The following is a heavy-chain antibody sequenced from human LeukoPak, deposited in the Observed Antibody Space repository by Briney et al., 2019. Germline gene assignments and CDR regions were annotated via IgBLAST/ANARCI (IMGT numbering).Heavy chain of an antibody. J-gene: IGHJ4*02. CDR3: AKVRRITIFGVVSSGWYFDY. D-gene: IGHD3-3*01. CDR2: ISGSGGST. CDR1: GSTFSSYA. V-gene: IGHV3-23*01. Sequence: GGSLRLSCAASGSTFSSYAMSWVRQAPGKGLEWVSAISGSGGSTYYADSVKGRFTISRDNSKNTLYLQMNSLRAEDTAVYYCAKVRRITIFGVVSSGWYFDYWGQGTLVTVSS.